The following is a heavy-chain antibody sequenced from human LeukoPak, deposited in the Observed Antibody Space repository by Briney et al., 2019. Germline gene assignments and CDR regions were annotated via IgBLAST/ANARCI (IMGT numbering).Heavy chain of an antibody. J-gene: IGHJ4*02. V-gene: IGHV3-9*01. CDR2: ISWNSGSI. CDR1: GFTFDDYA. Sequence: GGSLGLSCAASGFTFDDYAMHWVQQAPGKGLEWVSGISWNSGSIGYADSVKGRFTISRDSAKNSLYLQMNSLRAEDTAVYYCARDSYYGSGSYYDYWGQGTLVTVSS. D-gene: IGHD3-10*01. CDR3: ARDSYYGSGSYYDY.